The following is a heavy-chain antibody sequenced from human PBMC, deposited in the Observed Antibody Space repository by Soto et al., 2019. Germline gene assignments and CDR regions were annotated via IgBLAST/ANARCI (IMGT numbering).Heavy chain of an antibody. Sequence: SETLSLTCTVSGGSISSSSYSWGWIRRPPGKGLEWIGSIYYSGNTHYNPSLKSRLTISVDTSKNQLSLKLSSVTAADAAVYYCARHVGTIFGVVIINYYGMDVWGQGTTVTVSS. J-gene: IGHJ6*02. CDR1: GGSISSSSYS. CDR3: ARHVGTIFGVVIINYYGMDV. V-gene: IGHV4-39*01. CDR2: IYYSGNT. D-gene: IGHD3-3*01.